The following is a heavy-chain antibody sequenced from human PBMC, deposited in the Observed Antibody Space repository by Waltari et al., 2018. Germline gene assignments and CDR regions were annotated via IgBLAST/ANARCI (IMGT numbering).Heavy chain of an antibody. CDR2: IQSKTDGATT. V-gene: IGHV3-15*01. Sequence: EVQLVESGGGLVKPGGSLRLSCAASGFTFSNAWMSWVSQAPGKGLEWVGRIQSKTDGATTHYAAPVKGRFTISRDDSKNTLYLQMNSLKTEDTAVYYCTTGRVSNDAFDIWDQGTMVTVSS. CDR1: GFTFSNAW. J-gene: IGHJ3*02. CDR3: TTGRVSNDAFDI.